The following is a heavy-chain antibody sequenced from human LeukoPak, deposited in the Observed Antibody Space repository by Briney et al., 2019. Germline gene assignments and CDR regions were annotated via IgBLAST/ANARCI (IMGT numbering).Heavy chain of an antibody. CDR3: ARDCGSTGCDY. J-gene: IGHJ4*02. V-gene: IGHV3-74*01. CDR2: ISNDGSTT. Sequence: PGGSLRLSCAASGFTFSDYCMHWVRQAPGKGLVWVSRISNDGSTTTYADSVRGRFTISRDNAKNTLYLQMNSLRAEDTAVYYCARDCGSTGCDYWGQGTLVTVSS. D-gene: IGHD2-2*01. CDR1: GFTFSDYC.